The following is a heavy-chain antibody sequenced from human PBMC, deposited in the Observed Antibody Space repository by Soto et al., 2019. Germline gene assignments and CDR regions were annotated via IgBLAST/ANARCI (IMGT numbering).Heavy chain of an antibody. V-gene: IGHV3-30*18. CDR3: AKDWDYGDYVGVRAFDY. CDR1: GFTFSSYG. CDR2: ISYDGSNK. J-gene: IGHJ4*02. Sequence: PGGSLRLSCAASGFTFSSYGMHWVRQAPGKGLEWVAVISYDGSNKYYADSVKGRFTISRDNSKNTLYLQMNSLRAEDTAVYYCAKDWDYGDYVGVRAFDYWGQGTLVTVSS. D-gene: IGHD4-17*01.